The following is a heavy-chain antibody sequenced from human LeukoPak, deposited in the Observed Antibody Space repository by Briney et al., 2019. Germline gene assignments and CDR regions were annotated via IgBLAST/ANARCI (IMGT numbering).Heavy chain of an antibody. Sequence: PGGSLRLSRAASGFTFSSYSMNWVRQAPGKGLEWVSYISSSSSTIYYADSVKGRFTISRDNAKNSLYLQMNSLRAEDTAVYYCARGYYDSSGYYIPYYYYYMDVWGKGTTVTVSS. V-gene: IGHV3-48*04. CDR3: ARGYYDSSGYYIPYYYYYMDV. J-gene: IGHJ6*03. CDR1: GFTFSSYS. D-gene: IGHD3-22*01. CDR2: ISSSSSTI.